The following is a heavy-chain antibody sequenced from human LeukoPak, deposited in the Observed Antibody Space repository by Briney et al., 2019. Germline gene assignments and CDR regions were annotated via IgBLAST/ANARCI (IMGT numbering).Heavy chain of an antibody. J-gene: IGHJ4*02. CDR3: AKDYYSSTLGGFDY. V-gene: IGHV3-9*01. CDR1: GFTFDDYA. D-gene: IGHD2-2*01. CDR2: ISWNSNSI. Sequence: GRSLRLSCAASGFTFDDYAMHWVRQAPGKGLERISGISWNSNSIGYADSVKGRFTISRDNAKNSLYLQMNSLRPEDTALYYCAKDYYSSTLGGFDYWGQGTLVTVSS.